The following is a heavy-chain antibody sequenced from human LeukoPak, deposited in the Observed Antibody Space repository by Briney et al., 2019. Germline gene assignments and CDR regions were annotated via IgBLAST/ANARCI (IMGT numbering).Heavy chain of an antibody. CDR3: ARSSNWNYSYYFDY. Sequence: SQTLSLTCAVSGGSISSGGYSWSWIRQPPGKGLEWLGYIYHSGSTYYNPSLKSRVTISVDRSKNQFSLKLSSVTAADTAVYYCARSSNWNYSYYFDYWGQGTLVTVSS. CDR1: GGSISSGGYS. CDR2: IYHSGST. D-gene: IGHD1-7*01. J-gene: IGHJ4*02. V-gene: IGHV4-30-2*01.